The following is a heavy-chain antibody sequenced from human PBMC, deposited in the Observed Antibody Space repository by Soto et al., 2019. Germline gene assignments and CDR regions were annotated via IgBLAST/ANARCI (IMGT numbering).Heavy chain of an antibody. CDR3: ARDRGRGVECFGTCYSSYFDP. J-gene: IGHJ5*02. CDR2: IKEDGSAK. Sequence: EVQLVESGGGLVQPGGSLRLSCAASGFTFSTYWMSWFRQAPGKGLEWVANIKEDGSAKSYVDSVKGRFTISRDNAKNSLYLQMNSLRAEDTAVYHCARDRGRGVECFGTCYSSYFDPWGQGTLVTVSS. CDR1: GFTFSTYW. V-gene: IGHV3-7*01. D-gene: IGHD2-15*01.